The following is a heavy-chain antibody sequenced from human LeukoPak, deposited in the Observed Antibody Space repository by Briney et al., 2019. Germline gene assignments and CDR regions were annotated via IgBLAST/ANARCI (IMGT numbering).Heavy chain of an antibody. Sequence: SVKVSCKASGGTFSSYAISWVRQAPGQGLEWMGGIIPIFGSANYAQKFQGRVTITADESTSTAYMELSSLRSEDTAVYYCARAFYYDFWSGYLGPYGMDVWGQGTTVTVSS. V-gene: IGHV1-69*13. CDR2: IIPIFGSA. D-gene: IGHD3-3*01. CDR1: GGTFSSYA. CDR3: ARAFYYDFWSGYLGPYGMDV. J-gene: IGHJ6*02.